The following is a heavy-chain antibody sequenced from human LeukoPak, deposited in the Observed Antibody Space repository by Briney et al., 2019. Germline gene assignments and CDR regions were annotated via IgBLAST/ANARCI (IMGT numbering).Heavy chain of an antibody. J-gene: IGHJ4*02. CDR2: ISSNGGST. Sequence: GGSLRLSCAASGFTFSSYAMHWVRQAPGKGLEYVSAISSNGGSTYYANSVKGRFTISRDNSRNTLYLQMGSLRAEDMAVYYCATFYDSSGYYPFDYWGPGTLVTVSS. D-gene: IGHD3-22*01. V-gene: IGHV3-64*01. CDR1: GFTFSSYA. CDR3: ATFYDSSGYYPFDY.